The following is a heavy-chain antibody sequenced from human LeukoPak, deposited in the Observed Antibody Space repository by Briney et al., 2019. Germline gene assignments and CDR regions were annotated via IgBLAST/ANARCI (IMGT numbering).Heavy chain of an antibody. D-gene: IGHD6-13*01. CDR2: IDPSDSYT. Sequence: GESLRISYKGSGYSFTTYWISWVRQMPGKGLEWMGRIDPSDSYTNYSPSFQGHVTISADKSFSTAYLQWTSLKASDTAMYYCARHAKAYGSSCDYWGQGTLVTVSS. V-gene: IGHV5-10-1*01. J-gene: IGHJ4*02. CDR1: GYSFTTYW. CDR3: ARHAKAYGSSCDY.